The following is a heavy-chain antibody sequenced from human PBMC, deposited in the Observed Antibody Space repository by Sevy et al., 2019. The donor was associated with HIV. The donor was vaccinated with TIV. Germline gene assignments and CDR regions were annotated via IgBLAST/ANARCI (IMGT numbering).Heavy chain of an antibody. CDR3: ARAHPALAAGY. CDR2: IYYSGST. Sequence: SETLSLTCTVSGGSISSGSYYWSWIRQHPGKGLEWIGYIYYSGSTYYYPSLKSRVTISVDTSKNQFSLKLSSVTAADTAVYYCARAHPALAAGYWGQGTLVTVSS. CDR1: GGSISSGSYY. D-gene: IGHD2-15*01. J-gene: IGHJ4*02. V-gene: IGHV4-31*03.